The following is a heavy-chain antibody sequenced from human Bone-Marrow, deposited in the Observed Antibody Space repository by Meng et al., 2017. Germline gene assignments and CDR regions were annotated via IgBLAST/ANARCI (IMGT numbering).Heavy chain of an antibody. D-gene: IGHD6-13*01. CDR2: ISWNSGSI. CDR1: GFTFDDYA. CDR3: ARDVPLGYSSSWYPLDY. V-gene: IGHV3-9*01. Sequence: SLKISCAASGFTFDDYAMHWVRQAPGKGLEWVSGISWNSGSIGYADSVKGRFTISRDNAKNSLYLQMNSLRAEDTAVYYCARDVPLGYSSSWYPLDYWGQGTLVTVSS. J-gene: IGHJ4*02.